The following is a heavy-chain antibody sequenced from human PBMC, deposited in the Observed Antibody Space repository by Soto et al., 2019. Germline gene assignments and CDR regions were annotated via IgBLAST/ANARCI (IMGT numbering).Heavy chain of an antibody. CDR1: GYTFTSSG. D-gene: IGHD1-26*01. Sequence: VQLVQSGAEVKKPGASVKVSCKASGYTFTSSGISWVRQAAGQGLEWMGWISAYNGNTNYAQKLQGRVTMTTDTSTSKAYMELRSLRSDDTAVYYCARDCASEWELLGYFDYWGQGTLVTVSS. CDR3: ARDCASEWELLGYFDY. CDR2: ISAYNGNT. J-gene: IGHJ4*02. V-gene: IGHV1-18*01.